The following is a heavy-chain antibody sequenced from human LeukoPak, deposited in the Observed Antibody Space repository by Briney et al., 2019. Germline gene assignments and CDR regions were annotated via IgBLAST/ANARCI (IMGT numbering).Heavy chain of an antibody. CDR1: XYTFTXXY. D-gene: IGHD4-11*01. CDR2: INPSGGST. CDR3: ARGSRLPVGYYFDY. V-gene: IGHV1-46*01. J-gene: IGHJ4*02. Sequence: VSCXAXXYTFTXXYMHWVRQAPGQGLEWMGIINPSGGSTSYAQKFQGRVTMTRDTSTSTVYMELSSLRSEDTAVYYCARGSRLPVGYYFDYWGQGTLVTVSS.